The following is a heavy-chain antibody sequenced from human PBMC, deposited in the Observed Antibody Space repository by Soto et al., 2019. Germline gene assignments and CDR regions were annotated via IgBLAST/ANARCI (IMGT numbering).Heavy chain of an antibody. Sequence: QVQVVQSGVEVRRPGSSVKVSCKASGDTFKNCVISWVRQAPGQGLEWMGGIIPLFGTTDFAQRVQGRLTITTDESTTTAYMELSRLRSEGTATYYCAAELGFGKLSVVWGQGTTVIVSS. CDR3: AAELGFGKLSVV. D-gene: IGHD3-10*01. CDR2: IIPLFGTT. J-gene: IGHJ6*02. CDR1: GDTFKNCV. V-gene: IGHV1-69*01.